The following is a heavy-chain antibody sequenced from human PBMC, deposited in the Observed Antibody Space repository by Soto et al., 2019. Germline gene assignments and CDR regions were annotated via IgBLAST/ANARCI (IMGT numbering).Heavy chain of an antibody. CDR3: ARAREGDAFEI. Sequence: PSETLSLTCGVSGGSIRGYYWSWIRQPPGKGLEYIAYIYSSGSTNYHPSLSSRVTISVDTSKNEFSLMLRFVTAADTAVYYCARAREGDAFEIWGRGTLVTVSS. J-gene: IGHJ3*02. CDR2: IYSSGST. CDR1: GGSIRGYY. V-gene: IGHV4-59*01.